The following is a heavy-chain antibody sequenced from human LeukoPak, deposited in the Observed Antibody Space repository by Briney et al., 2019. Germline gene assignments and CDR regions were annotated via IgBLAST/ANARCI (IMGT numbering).Heavy chain of an antibody. CDR3: AREEGPYFDC. CDR2: LNWNGDNP. CDR1: GFTFHDHG. Sequence: GGSLRLSCAASGFTFHDHGMSWVRRVPGKGLEWVSALNWNGDNPGYSDSVKGRFTISRDNAKKSLYLQMNSLTAEDTAYYYCAREEGPYFDCWGQGTLVTVSS. V-gene: IGHV3-20*04. J-gene: IGHJ4*02.